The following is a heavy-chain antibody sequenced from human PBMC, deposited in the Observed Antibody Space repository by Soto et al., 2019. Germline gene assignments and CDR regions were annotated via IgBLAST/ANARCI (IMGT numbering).Heavy chain of an antibody. CDR1: GFTFSSYT. Sequence: QVQLVESGGGVVQPGRSLRLSCAASGFTFSSYTMHWVRQAPGKGLEWVALISFDGSNEYYADSVKGRFTISRDNSKNTLYLQINSLRAEDTAVYYCARSGTVTTNYYYYGMDVWGQGATVTVSS. V-gene: IGHV3-30-3*01. D-gene: IGHD4-17*01. CDR3: ARSGTVTTNYYYYGMDV. CDR2: ISFDGSNE. J-gene: IGHJ6*02.